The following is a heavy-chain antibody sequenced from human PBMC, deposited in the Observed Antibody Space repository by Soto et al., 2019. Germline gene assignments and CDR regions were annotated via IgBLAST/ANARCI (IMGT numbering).Heavy chain of an antibody. J-gene: IGHJ6*02. V-gene: IGHV4-31*03. CDR1: GGSISSVGQY. Sequence: QVQLQESGPGLVKPSQTLSLTCSVSGGSISSVGQYWTWLRQQPGKGLEWIGYSYYSGSTDYNLSHKSRTIISVDRSKTQFSLNLTSVTAAATAIYYWTRESGCYDSSTRYCLDVWGQGTTVTVS. CDR3: TRESGCYDSSTRYCLDV. D-gene: IGHD6-19*01. CDR2: SYYSGST.